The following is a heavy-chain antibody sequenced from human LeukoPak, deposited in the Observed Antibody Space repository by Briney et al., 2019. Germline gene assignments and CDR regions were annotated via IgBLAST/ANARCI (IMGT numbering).Heavy chain of an antibody. CDR1: GGSISSGDYY. J-gene: IGHJ5*02. V-gene: IGHV4-30-4*01. CDR3: AGGPFYGSGSYRRFDP. Sequence: PSQTLSLTCTVSGGSISSGDYYWSWIRQPPGKGLEWIGYIYYSGSTYYNPSLKSRVTISVDTSKNQFSLKLSSVTAADTAVYYCAGGPFYGSGSYRRFDPWGQGTLVTVSS. CDR2: IYYSGST. D-gene: IGHD3-10*01.